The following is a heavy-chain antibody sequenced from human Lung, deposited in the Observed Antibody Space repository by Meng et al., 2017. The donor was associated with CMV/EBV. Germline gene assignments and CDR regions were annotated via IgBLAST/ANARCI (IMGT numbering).Heavy chain of an antibody. CDR3: ARVIAVAGTAPFDY. CDR1: GYTFTGYY. CDR2: IYPNTGGA. D-gene: IGHD6-19*01. Sequence: SVXVSXXASGYTFTGYYIHWVRQAPGQGLEWMGCIYPNTGGAKYAQKFQGRVTMTRDTSISTAYMELSSLRSDDTAVYYCARVIAVAGTAPFDYWGQGTLVTVSS. V-gene: IGHV1-2*02. J-gene: IGHJ4*02.